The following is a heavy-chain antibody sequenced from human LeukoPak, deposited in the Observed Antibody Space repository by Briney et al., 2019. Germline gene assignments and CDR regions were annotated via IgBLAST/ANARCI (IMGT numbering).Heavy chain of an antibody. CDR3: AKDHKSAFDY. CDR2: ISSSGSTI. J-gene: IGHJ4*02. CDR1: GFTFSDYY. Sequence: GGSLRLSCAASGFTFSDYYMSWIRQAPGKGLEWVSYISSSGSTIYYADSVKGRFTISRDNSKNTLYLQMNSLRAEDTAVYYCAKDHKSAFDYWGQGTLVTVSS. V-gene: IGHV3-11*01.